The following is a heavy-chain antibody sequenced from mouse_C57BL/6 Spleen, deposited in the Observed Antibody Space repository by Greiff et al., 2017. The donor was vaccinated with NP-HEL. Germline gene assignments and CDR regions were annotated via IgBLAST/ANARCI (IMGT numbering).Heavy chain of an antibody. Sequence: EVQLQQSGPGLVKPSQSLSLTCSVTGYSITSGYYWNWIRQFPGNKLEWMGYISYDGSNNYNPSLKNRISITRDPSKNQFFLKLNSVTTEDTATYYCAREGSTMVTTRKSYYFDYWGQGTTLTVSS. CDR1: GYSITSGYY. D-gene: IGHD2-2*01. CDR2: ISYDGSN. V-gene: IGHV3-6*01. J-gene: IGHJ2*01. CDR3: AREGSTMVTTRKSYYFDY.